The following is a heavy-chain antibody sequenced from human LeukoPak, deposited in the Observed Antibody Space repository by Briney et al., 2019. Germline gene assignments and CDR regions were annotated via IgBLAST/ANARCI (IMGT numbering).Heavy chain of an antibody. J-gene: IGHJ4*02. CDR1: GYTFTSYD. CDR3: ARAGGELLEGEYAAY. V-gene: IGHV1-2*06. D-gene: IGHD1-26*01. Sequence: ASVKVSCKASGYTFTSYDINWVRQATGQGLEWMGRINPNSGGTNYAQKFQGRVTMTRDTSISTAYMELSRLRSDDTAVYYCARAGGELLEGEYAAYWGQGTLVTVSS. CDR2: INPNSGGT.